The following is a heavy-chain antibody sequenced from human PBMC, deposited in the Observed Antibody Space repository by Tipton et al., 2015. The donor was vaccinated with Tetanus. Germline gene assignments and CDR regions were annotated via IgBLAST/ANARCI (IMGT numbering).Heavy chain of an antibody. CDR2: ISASGVTT. V-gene: IGHV3-23*01. J-gene: IGHJ4*02. CDR1: GFAFSSYS. Sequence: SLRLSCTASGFAFSSYSMNWVRQAPGKGLEWVSSISASGVTTYNAESVKGRFTISRDNSKNTLYLQMNSLRVEDTAVYYCARGLPRGPFYFDYWGQGKQVTVSS. D-gene: IGHD3-10*01. CDR3: ARGLPRGPFYFDY.